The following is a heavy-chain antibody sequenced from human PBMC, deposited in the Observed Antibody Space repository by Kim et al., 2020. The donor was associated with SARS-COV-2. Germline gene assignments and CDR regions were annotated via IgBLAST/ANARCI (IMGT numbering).Heavy chain of an antibody. CDR1: GGTFSSYA. D-gene: IGHD6-6*01. J-gene: IGHJ4*02. CDR3: ARERGMMHSSSSDLSFDY. CDR2: IIPIFGTA. V-gene: IGHV1-69*13. Sequence: SVKVSCKASGGTFSSYAISWVRQAPGQGLEWMGGIIPIFGTANYAQKFQGRVTITADESTSTAYMELSSLRSEDTAVYYCARERGMMHSSSSDLSFDYWGQGTLVTVSS.